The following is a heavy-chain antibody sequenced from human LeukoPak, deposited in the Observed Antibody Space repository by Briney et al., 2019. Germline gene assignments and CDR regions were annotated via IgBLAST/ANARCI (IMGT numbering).Heavy chain of an antibody. CDR2: IKPNNSDT. Sequence: ASVKVSCKTAGYTVSGSYIHWARHAPAPGLEWMGGIKPNNSDTNYAQNSQDRLTITRDTTITTPYMLMSSLTTDGTAVYFCARSAEHCNNGVCVTGYYMDVWGKGTTVTVSS. CDR3: ARSAEHCNNGVCVTGYYMDV. V-gene: IGHV1-2*02. J-gene: IGHJ6*03. D-gene: IGHD2-8*01. CDR1: GYTVSGSY.